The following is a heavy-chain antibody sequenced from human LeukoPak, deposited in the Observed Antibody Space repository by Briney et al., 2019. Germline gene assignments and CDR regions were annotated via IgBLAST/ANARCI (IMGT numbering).Heavy chain of an antibody. CDR1: GGSISSSSYY. D-gene: IGHD5-24*01. V-gene: IGHV4-39*01. CDR3: ASLEEGLHPPVDY. CDR2: IYYSGST. Sequence: PSETLPLTCTVSGGSISSSSYYWGWIRQPPGKGLEWIGSIYYSGSTYYNPSLKSRVTISVDTSKNQFSLKLSSVTAADTAVYYCASLEEGLHPPVDYWGQGTLVTVSS. J-gene: IGHJ4*02.